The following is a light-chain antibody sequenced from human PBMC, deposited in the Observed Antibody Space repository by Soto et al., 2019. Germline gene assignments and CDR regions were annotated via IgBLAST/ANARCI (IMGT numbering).Light chain of an antibody. CDR2: KAS. Sequence: DIQMTQSPSTLSASVGDRVTITCRASQSISSWLAWYQQKPGKAPKLLIYKASSLESGVPSRFSGSGSGTEFTLTISNLQPDDFATYYCQQYNSYPYTFGGGTKVEIK. V-gene: IGKV1-5*03. CDR3: QQYNSYPYT. CDR1: QSISSW. J-gene: IGKJ4*01.